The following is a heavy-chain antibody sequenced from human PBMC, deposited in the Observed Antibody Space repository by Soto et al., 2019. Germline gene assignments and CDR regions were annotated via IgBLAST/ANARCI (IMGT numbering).Heavy chain of an antibody. CDR1: GLTFGSRA. CDR2: ITDTGGDA. CDR3: ARGSTDSYPGSRIFDF. J-gene: IGHJ4*02. V-gene: IGHV3-23*01. D-gene: IGHD2-21*01. Sequence: GGSLRLSCVASGLTFGSRAMSWVRQAPGAGLQWVSTITDTGGDAKYADSVRGRFVISRDNSKKTLYLQMTSLTAEDSDMYYCARGSTDSYPGSRIFDFWGRGTLVTVSS.